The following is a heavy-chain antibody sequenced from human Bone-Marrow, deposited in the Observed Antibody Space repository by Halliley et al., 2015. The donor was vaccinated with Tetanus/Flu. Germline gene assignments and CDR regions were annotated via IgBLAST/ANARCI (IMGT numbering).Heavy chain of an antibody. V-gene: IGHV4-31*03. CDR2: IYYSGTT. Sequence: TLSLTCTVSGGSIGSGYNYWSWIRQQPGKGLEWIGYIYYSGTTHYNPSLKSRLTISIDTSKNQFSLKLTSVTAADTATYYCARDQEDSTDSVGYFDPWGQGTLVTASS. J-gene: IGHJ5*02. CDR3: ARDQEDSTDSVGYFDP. CDR1: GGSIGSGYNY. D-gene: IGHD1-1*01.